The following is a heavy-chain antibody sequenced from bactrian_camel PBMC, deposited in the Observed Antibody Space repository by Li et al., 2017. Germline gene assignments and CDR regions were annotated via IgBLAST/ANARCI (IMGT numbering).Heavy chain of an antibody. Sequence: HVQLWESGGGLVQPGGSLRLSVSASEYTVSGSCMAGFRRAPGKEREGVATLSTGGMSTYTNSVKGRFTISKADTKNTLYLKMNSLKPEATDMYYCAADPEEYGVSCFSVISEGFGYWGQGTQVTVS. CDR3: AADPEEYGVSCFSVISEGFGY. D-gene: IGHD6*01. CDR2: TLSTGGMS. J-gene: IGHJ6*01. CDR1: EYTVSGSC. V-gene: IGHV3S26*01.